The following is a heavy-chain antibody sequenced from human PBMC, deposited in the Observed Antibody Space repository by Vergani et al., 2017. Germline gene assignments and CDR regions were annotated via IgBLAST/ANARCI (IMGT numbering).Heavy chain of an antibody. D-gene: IGHD6-6*01. Sequence: QVQLVQSGAEVKKPGASVKVSCKASGYTFTSYAMHWVRQAPGQRLEWMGWSNNGNGNTKYSQEFQGRVTITRDTSASTAYMELSSLRAEDMAVYYCARVPHNSIYQLASWGQGTLVTVSS. CDR3: ARVPHNSIYQLAS. V-gene: IGHV1-3*02. CDR1: GYTFTSYA. CDR2: SNNGNGNT. J-gene: IGHJ5*02.